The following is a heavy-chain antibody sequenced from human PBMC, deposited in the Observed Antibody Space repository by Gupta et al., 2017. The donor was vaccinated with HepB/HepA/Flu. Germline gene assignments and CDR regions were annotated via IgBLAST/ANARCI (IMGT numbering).Heavy chain of an antibody. CDR2: ISAYNGKT. Sequence: QVQLGQCGGEVKNRGASVKLSCRACVYTFTSYGFTWVGQAPGQGLEWIGWISAYNGKTGFAQKFQGRVTMTTETSKSTAYMDLTILRSDDTAGYYCGRGCPMDYYMDVWGKGTTVSVSS. D-gene: IGHD3-10*01. CDR1: VYTFTSYG. J-gene: IGHJ6*03. V-gene: IGHV1-18*01. CDR3: GRGCPMDYYMDV.